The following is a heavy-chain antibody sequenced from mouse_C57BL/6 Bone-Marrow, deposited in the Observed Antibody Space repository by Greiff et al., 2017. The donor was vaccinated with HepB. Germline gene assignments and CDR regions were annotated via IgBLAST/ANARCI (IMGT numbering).Heavy chain of an antibody. CDR3: ATTMIRRAWFAY. J-gene: IGHJ3*01. V-gene: IGHV5-17*01. CDR1: GFTFSDYG. Sequence: EVMLVESGGGLVKPGGSLKLSCAASGFTFSDYGMHWVRQAPEKGLEWVAYISSGSSTIYYADTVKGRFTISRDNAKNTLFLQMTSLRSAATAMYYCATTMIRRAWFAYWGQGTLVTVSA. CDR2: ISSGSSTI. D-gene: IGHD2-4*01.